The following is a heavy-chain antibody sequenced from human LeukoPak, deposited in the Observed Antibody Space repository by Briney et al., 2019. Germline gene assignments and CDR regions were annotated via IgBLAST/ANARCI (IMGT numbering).Heavy chain of an antibody. CDR3: ARELHSSTWDYYYMDV. J-gene: IGHJ6*03. V-gene: IGHV3-11*01. CDR2: ITSTGVTI. D-gene: IGHD2-2*01. Sequence: GRSLRLSCAASGFTFSNYYMNWIRQAPGKGLEWVSSITSTGVTIYYADSVKGRFTMSRDNAKNSLFLQMNSLTAEDTAVYFCARELHSSTWDYYYMDVWGKGTTDIVPS. CDR1: GFTFSNYY.